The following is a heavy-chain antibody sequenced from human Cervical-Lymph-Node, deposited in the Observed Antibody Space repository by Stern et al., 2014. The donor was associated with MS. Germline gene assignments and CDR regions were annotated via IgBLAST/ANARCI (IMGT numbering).Heavy chain of an antibody. Sequence: DQLAEFGAAVKKPGSSVEISCKTSGYTFTSYAIHWVRQAPGQRLEWLGEIYTGNGRTEFSQQFLVRLTFTRETPASTVHMELSSLRSEDTAVYYCTRVYWSPYGMDVLGQGTTVTVSS. CDR3: TRVYWSPYGMDV. D-gene: IGHD2-8*02. J-gene: IGHJ6*02. CDR2: IYTGNGRT. CDR1: GYTFTSYA. V-gene: IGHV1-3*04.